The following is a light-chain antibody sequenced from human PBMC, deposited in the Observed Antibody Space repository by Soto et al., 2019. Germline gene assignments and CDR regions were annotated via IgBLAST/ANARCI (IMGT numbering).Light chain of an antibody. CDR3: QQADNVPFT. Sequence: DIQMTQSPSSVSASVGDTVTITCRASQGISTNLAWYQQKPGKVPKLLIYAAPKLQSGVPSRFSGSGYGTDFSLSISSLQPEDFATYYCQQADNVPFTFGPGTKVDIK. V-gene: IGKV1-12*01. J-gene: IGKJ3*01. CDR2: AAP. CDR1: QGISTN.